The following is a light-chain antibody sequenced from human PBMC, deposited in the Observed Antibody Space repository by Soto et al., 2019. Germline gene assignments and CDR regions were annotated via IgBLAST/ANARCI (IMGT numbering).Light chain of an antibody. Sequence: SYELTQSPSVSVSPGQTARITCSGDALPKKYAYWYQQKSGQVPVLVIYEDSKRPSGIPERFSGFSSGTVATLTISGAQVEDEADYFCYSTDSSGNHRVFGGGTKLTVL. CDR2: EDS. CDR1: ALPKKY. V-gene: IGLV3-10*01. J-gene: IGLJ3*02. CDR3: YSTDSSGNHRV.